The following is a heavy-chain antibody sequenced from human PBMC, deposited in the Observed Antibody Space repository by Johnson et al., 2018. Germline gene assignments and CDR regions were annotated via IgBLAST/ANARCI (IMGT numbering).Heavy chain of an antibody. D-gene: IGHD1-26*01. Sequence: QVQLVESGGGVVQPGRSLRLSCAASGFTFSNYGMHWVRQAPGKGLEWVAVISYGGSYKYYADSVKGRFTISRDNSKNTLYLQMNSLRAEETGVYYCARVSYGDAFDIWGQGTMVTVSS. CDR3: ARVSYGDAFDI. CDR2: ISYGGSYK. J-gene: IGHJ3*02. V-gene: IGHV3-30*03. CDR1: GFTFSNYG.